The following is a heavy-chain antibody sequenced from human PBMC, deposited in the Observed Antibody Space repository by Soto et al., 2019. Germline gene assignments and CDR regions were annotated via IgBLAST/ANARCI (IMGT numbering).Heavy chain of an antibody. Sequence: GASVKVSCKASGYTFTSYAMHWVRQAPGQRLEWKGWINAGNGNTKYSQKFQGRVTITRDTSASTAYMELSSLRSEDTAVYYCASGDYCSGGSCPLKYWGQGTLVTVSS. CDR1: GYTFTSYA. CDR2: INAGNGNT. V-gene: IGHV1-3*01. D-gene: IGHD2-15*01. J-gene: IGHJ4*02. CDR3: ASGDYCSGGSCPLKY.